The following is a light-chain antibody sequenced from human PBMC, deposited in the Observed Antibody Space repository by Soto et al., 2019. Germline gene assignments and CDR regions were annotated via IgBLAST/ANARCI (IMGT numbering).Light chain of an antibody. J-gene: IGKJ2*01. Sequence: DIQMTQSPSSLSASVGDRVTITCRASQSISNYLNWYQQKPGKAPKVLIYAAASLQSGVPSRFSGGGSGTNFTLTVSSLEPEDFATDYCHQSYSTALAVGRATNLEI. CDR1: QSISNY. CDR2: AAA. V-gene: IGKV1-39*01. CDR3: HQSYSTALA.